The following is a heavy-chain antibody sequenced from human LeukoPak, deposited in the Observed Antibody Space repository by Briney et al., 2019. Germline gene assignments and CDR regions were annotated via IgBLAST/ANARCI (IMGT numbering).Heavy chain of an antibody. CDR3: AKSGTSSSSWYTFDY. Sequence: GGSLRLSCAASGFTFSSFEMNWVRQAPGKELEWVSGISWNSGSIGYADSVKGRFTISRDNAKNSLYLQMNSLRAEDMALYYCAKSGTSSSSWYTFDYWGQGTLVTVSS. V-gene: IGHV3-9*03. D-gene: IGHD6-13*01. CDR1: GFTFSSFE. CDR2: ISWNSGSI. J-gene: IGHJ4*02.